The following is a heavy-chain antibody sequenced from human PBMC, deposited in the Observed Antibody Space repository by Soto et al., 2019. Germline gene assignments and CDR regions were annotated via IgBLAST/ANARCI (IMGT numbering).Heavy chain of an antibody. J-gene: IGHJ4*02. CDR2: IIPIFGTA. D-gene: IGHD3-22*01. Sequence: QVQLVQSGAEVKKPGSSVMVSCKASGGTFSSSAISWVRQAPGQGLEWMGGIIPIFGTANYAQKFQGRVTITADESTRTAYMELSSLRSEDTAVYYCARDGTLYDSSGYYYLYWGQGTLVTVSS. V-gene: IGHV1-69*01. CDR3: ARDGTLYDSSGYYYLY. CDR1: GGTFSSSA.